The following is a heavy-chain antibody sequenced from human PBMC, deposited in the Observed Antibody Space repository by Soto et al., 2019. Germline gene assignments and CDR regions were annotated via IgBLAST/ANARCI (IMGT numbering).Heavy chain of an antibody. D-gene: IGHD3-16*01. CDR1: GFTFSSYA. V-gene: IGHV3-64*01. Sequence: GGSLRLSWAASGFTFSSYAMHWVRQAPGKGLEYVSAISSNGGSTYYANSVKGRFTISRDNSKNTLYLQMGSLRAEDMAVYYCAREGGGYYFDYWGQGTLVTVSS. CDR3: AREGGGYYFDY. CDR2: ISSNGGST. J-gene: IGHJ4*02.